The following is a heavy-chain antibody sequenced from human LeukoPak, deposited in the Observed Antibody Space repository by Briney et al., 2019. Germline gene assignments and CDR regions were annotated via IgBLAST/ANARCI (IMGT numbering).Heavy chain of an antibody. CDR2: IRYDGSDK. Sequence: GGSLRLSCVASGFTFRSYGMHWVRQDPGKGPEWVAFIRYDGSDKFYADSVKGRFTISRDDSKNMVFLQMNSLRPEDTAFYYCAKEGGYYYDSSPFDPWGQGTLVTVSS. CDR1: GFTFRSYG. J-gene: IGHJ5*02. V-gene: IGHV3-30*02. CDR3: AKEGGYYYDSSPFDP. D-gene: IGHD3-22*01.